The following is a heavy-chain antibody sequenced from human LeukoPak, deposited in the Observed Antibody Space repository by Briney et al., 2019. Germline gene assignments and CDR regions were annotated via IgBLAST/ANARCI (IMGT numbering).Heavy chain of an antibody. J-gene: IGHJ4*02. CDR2: IKQDGSEK. Sequence: GGSLRLSCAASGFTFSSYWMSWVRQAPGKGLEWVANIKQDGSEKYYVDSVKGRFTISRDNAKNSLYLQMNSLRAEDTAVYYCARASGIADPYYFDYWGRGTLVTVSS. V-gene: IGHV3-7*01. CDR1: GFTFSSYW. D-gene: IGHD6-13*01. CDR3: ARASGIADPYYFDY.